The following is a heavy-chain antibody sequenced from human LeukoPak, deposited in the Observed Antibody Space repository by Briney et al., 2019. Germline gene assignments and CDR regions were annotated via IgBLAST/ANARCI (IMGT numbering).Heavy chain of an antibody. Sequence: SVKVSCKASGGTFSSYAISWVRQAPGQGLEWMGGILPIFGTANYAQKFQGRVTITADKSTSTAYMELSSLRSEDTAVYYCARALVRGVINWFDPWGQGTLVTVSS. CDR1: GGTFSSYA. CDR2: ILPIFGTA. CDR3: ARALVRGVINWFDP. D-gene: IGHD3-10*01. V-gene: IGHV1-69*06. J-gene: IGHJ5*02.